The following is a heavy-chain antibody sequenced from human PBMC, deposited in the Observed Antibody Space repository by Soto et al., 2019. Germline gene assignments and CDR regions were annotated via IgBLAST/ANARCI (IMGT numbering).Heavy chain of an antibody. CDR2: IYHSGST. Sequence: ETLSLTCAVSGGSISSSNWWSWVRQPPGKGLEWIGEIYHSGSTNYNPSLKSRVTISVDKSKNQFSLKLSSVNAADTAVYFCAASHLRSVIISSRSFDPWGREPWSPSPQ. V-gene: IGHV4-4*01. D-gene: IGHD3-10*01. CDR1: GGSISSSNW. CDR3: AASHLRSVIISSRSFDP. J-gene: IGHJ5*02.